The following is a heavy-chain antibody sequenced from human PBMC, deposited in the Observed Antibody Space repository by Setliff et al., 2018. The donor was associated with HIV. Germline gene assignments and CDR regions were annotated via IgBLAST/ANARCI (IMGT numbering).Heavy chain of an antibody. D-gene: IGHD2-2*01. CDR2: IYPGDSDT. CDR1: GYYFTSYW. CDR3: ARRGYCSSTSYPDAFDI. Sequence: GESLKISCKGSGYYFTSYWIGWVRQMPGKGLEWMGIIYPGDSDTRYSPSFQGQVTISADKSISTAYLQWSSLKASDTAMYYCARRGYCSSTSYPDAFDIWGQGTMVTVSS. V-gene: IGHV5-51*01. J-gene: IGHJ3*02.